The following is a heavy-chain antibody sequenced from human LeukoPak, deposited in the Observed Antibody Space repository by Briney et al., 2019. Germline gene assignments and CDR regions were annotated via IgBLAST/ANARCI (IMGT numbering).Heavy chain of an antibody. D-gene: IGHD1-26*01. J-gene: IGHJ4*02. Sequence: PGGSARLSCAASGGTFSSYAMAWVRQAPGRGLEWVSIINAGGDNPYYAESVKGRFAISRDNSKNTVYLQMTRLRGDDTAFYYCAKSLRMWERLLRFDNWGQGTLVTVSS. CDR3: AKSLRMWERLLRFDN. CDR2: INAGGDNP. V-gene: IGHV3-23*01. CDR1: GGTFSSYA.